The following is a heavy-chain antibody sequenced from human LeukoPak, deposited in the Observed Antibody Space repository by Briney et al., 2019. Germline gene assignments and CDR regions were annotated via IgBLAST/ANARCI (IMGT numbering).Heavy chain of an antibody. Sequence: GGSLRLSCAASGFTFRSYWMHWVRQAPGKGLVWVSRVNSDGSSTNYADSVRGRFTVSRDNAKNTLYLQTNSLRAEDTAVYYCARPVGDHTGDYWGQGTLVTVSS. V-gene: IGHV3-74*01. CDR2: VNSDGSST. J-gene: IGHJ4*02. CDR1: GFTFRSYW. CDR3: ARPVGDHTGDY. D-gene: IGHD3-10*01.